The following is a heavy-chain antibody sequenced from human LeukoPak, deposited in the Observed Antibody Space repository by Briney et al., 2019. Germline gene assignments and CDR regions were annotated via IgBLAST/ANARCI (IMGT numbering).Heavy chain of an antibody. Sequence: PGGSLRLSCAASGFTFDDYAMHWVRQAPGKGLEWVSGISWNSGSIGYADSVKSRFTISRDNAKNSLYLQMNSLRAEDTALYYCAKGGGPIDYWGQGTLVTVSS. CDR3: AKGGGPIDY. CDR1: GFTFDDYA. J-gene: IGHJ4*02. D-gene: IGHD3-16*01. CDR2: ISWNSGSI. V-gene: IGHV3-9*01.